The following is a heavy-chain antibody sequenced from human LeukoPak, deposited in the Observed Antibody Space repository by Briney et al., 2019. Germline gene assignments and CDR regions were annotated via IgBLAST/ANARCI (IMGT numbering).Heavy chain of an antibody. CDR1: GFSLSTSGVD. CDR2: VYWDDDK. D-gene: IGHD3-22*01. J-gene: IGHJ4*02. V-gene: IGHV2-5*02. CDR3: SRGAKHYYDTSGYYPQFDY. Sequence: SGPTLVKPTQTLTLTCTFSGFSLSTSGVDVTWIRQPPGKALEWLAPVYWDDDKRYSPSLKSRLDITKDTSKNQVVLTMTNMDPVDTATYYCSRGAKHYYDTSGYYPQFDYWGQGILVTVSS.